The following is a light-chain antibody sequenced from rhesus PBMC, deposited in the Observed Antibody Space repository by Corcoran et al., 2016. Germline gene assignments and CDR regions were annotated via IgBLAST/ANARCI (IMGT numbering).Light chain of an antibody. V-gene: IGKV1-28*03. CDR1: QGISSY. Sequence: DIQMTQSPSSLSASVGDTVTIPCRASQGISSYLNWFKQKPGKAPKLLIYDASSLESGVPSRFSGSGSGTDFTLTISSLQPEDFAVYYCLQHNSYPYSFGQGTKVEIK. CDR3: LQHNSYPYS. CDR2: DAS. J-gene: IGKJ2*01.